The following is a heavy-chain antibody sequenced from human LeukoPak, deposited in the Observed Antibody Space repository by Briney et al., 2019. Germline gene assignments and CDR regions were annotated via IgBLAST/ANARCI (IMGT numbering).Heavy chain of an antibody. J-gene: IGHJ6*03. CDR2: ISSSGSTI. Sequence: GGSLRLSCAASGFTFSSYQMNWVRQAPGKGLEWVSYISSSGSTIYYADSVKGRFTISRDNAKNSLYLQMNSLRAEDTAVYYCARVFREHYDILTGYYIYYYYMDVWGKGTTVTISS. CDR3: ARVFREHYDILTGYYIYYYYMDV. V-gene: IGHV3-48*03. D-gene: IGHD3-9*01. CDR1: GFTFSSYQ.